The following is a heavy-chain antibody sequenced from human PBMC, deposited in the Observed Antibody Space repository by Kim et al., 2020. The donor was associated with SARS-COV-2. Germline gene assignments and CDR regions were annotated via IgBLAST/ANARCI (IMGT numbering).Heavy chain of an antibody. Sequence: SETLSLTCTVSGDSISSGTHYWSWIRQPAGKGLEWIGRIASSGNTKYNPSLKSRVTMSVDTSKNQFSLEMTSVTAADTAVYHCAGSDSRGWYYFDFWGQGALVTVSS. CDR1: GDSISSGTHY. CDR2: IASSGNT. D-gene: IGHD6-19*01. J-gene: IGHJ4*02. V-gene: IGHV4-61*02. CDR3: AGSDSRGWYYFDF.